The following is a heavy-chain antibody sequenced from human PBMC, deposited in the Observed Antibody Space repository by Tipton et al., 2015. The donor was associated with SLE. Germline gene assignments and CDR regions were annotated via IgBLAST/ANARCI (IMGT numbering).Heavy chain of an antibody. CDR1: GFTLRNFD. CDR3: VRGSSSWYGYFDY. CDR2: IGDDDTDT. J-gene: IGHJ4*02. D-gene: IGHD6-13*01. Sequence: SLRLSCVTFGFTLRNFDMRWVRQGPGKGREWVSTIGDDDTDTDYADSVRGRFIASRDNAKNSLYLQMNGLTGEDTAVYYCVRGSSSWYGYFDYWGKGTLVTVSS. V-gene: IGHV3-21*01.